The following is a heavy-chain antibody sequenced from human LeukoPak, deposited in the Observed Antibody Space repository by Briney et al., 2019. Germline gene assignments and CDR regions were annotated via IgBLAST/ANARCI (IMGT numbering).Heavy chain of an antibody. Sequence: SGRSLRLSCAASGFTFSSYAMHWVRQAPGKGLEWVAVISYDGSNKYYADSVKGRFTISRDNSKNTLYLQMNSLRAEDTAVYYCARGEDCSSTSCFWFDPWGQGNPGHRLL. J-gene: IGHJ5*02. D-gene: IGHD2-2*01. CDR1: GFTFSSYA. V-gene: IGHV3-30-3*01. CDR2: ISYDGSNK. CDR3: ARGEDCSSTSCFWFDP.